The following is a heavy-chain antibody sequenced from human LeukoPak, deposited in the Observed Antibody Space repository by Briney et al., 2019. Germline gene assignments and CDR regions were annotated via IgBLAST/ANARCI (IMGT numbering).Heavy chain of an antibody. J-gene: IGHJ3*02. CDR1: GFTFSSYA. CDR2: ISGSGGST. CDR3: AKDLEYYGSGSDAFDI. Sequence: GGSLRLSCAASGFTFSSYAMSWVRQAPGKGLEWVSAISGSGGSTYYADSVKGRFTISRDNSKNTLYLQMNSLRAEDTAVYYCAKDLEYYGSGSDAFDIWGQGTMVTVSS. D-gene: IGHD3-10*01. V-gene: IGHV3-23*01.